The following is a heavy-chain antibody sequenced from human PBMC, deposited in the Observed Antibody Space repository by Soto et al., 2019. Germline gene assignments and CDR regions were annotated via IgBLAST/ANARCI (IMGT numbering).Heavy chain of an antibody. CDR1: GGTFSSYA. V-gene: IGHV1-69*06. Sequence: SVKVSCRASGGTFSSYAISWVRQAPGQGLEWMGGIIPIFGTANYAQKFQGRVTITADKSTSTAYMELSSLRSEDTAVYYCARATYPHNAFDILGQGTMVTVSS. CDR2: IIPIFGTA. J-gene: IGHJ3*02. CDR3: ARATYPHNAFDI.